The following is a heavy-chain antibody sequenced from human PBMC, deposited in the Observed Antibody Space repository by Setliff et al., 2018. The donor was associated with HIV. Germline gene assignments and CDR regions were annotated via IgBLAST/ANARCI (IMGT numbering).Heavy chain of an antibody. J-gene: IGHJ5*02. Sequence: GASVKVSCKASGYTFSNYGISWVRQAPGQGLEWMGWISPYNGNTNYVQKLQGRVTITTDTSTSTAYMELRSLRSDDTAVYYCARTSLPSYDTLTGYYSPEPWGQGTLVTVSS. CDR2: ISPYNGNT. D-gene: IGHD3-9*01. CDR3: ARTSLPSYDTLTGYYSPEP. V-gene: IGHV1-18*01. CDR1: GYTFSNYG.